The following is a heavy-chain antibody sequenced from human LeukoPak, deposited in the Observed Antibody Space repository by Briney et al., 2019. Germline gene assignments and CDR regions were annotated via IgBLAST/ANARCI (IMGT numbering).Heavy chain of an antibody. D-gene: IGHD6-6*01. CDR1: GFIFSSYG. Sequence: HPGGSLRLSCAASGFIFSSYGMSWVRQAPGKGLEWVSGNSRSGFSTHYADSVQGRFTMSRDKSKNTLYLEMNSLRAEDTAIYYCAKDKYSTSSGGFDYWGQGTLVTVSS. J-gene: IGHJ4*02. CDR2: NSRSGFST. CDR3: AKDKYSTSSGGFDY. V-gene: IGHV3-23*01.